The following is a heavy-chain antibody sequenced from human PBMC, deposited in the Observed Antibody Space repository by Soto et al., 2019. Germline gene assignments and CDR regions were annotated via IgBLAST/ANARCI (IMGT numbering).Heavy chain of an antibody. CDR1: GFSLSSTRMA. V-gene: IGHV2-5*02. CDR3: AHIVVAGLGYYLDY. CDR2: IYVDDDK. Sequence: QITLKESGPTLVKPTQTLTLTCTFSGFSLSSTRMAVGWIRQPPGKALEWLALIYVDDDKRYSPFLKSRLTITKDTSKNQVVLTMSNMDPVDTARYYCAHIVVAGLGYYLDYWGQGTLVTVSS. D-gene: IGHD6-19*01. J-gene: IGHJ4*02.